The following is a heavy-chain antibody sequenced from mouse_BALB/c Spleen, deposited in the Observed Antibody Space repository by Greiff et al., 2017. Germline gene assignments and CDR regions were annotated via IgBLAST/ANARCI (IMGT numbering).Heavy chain of an antibody. CDR2: IYPGNGDT. CDR1: GYTFTSYN. Sequence: QVQLQQSGPELVKPGASVKMSCKASGYTFTSYNMHWVKQTPGQGLEWIGAIYPGNGDTSYNQKFKGKATLTADKSSSTAYMQLSSLTSEDSAVYYCARGDYGGFAYWGQGTLVTVSA. CDR3: ARGDYGGFAY. D-gene: IGHD2-4*01. V-gene: IGHV1-12*01. J-gene: IGHJ3*01.